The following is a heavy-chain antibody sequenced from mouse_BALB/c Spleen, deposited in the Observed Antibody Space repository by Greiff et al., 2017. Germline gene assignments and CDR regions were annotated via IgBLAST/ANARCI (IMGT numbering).Heavy chain of an antibody. CDR2: ISYSGST. V-gene: IGHV3-2*02. J-gene: IGHJ3*01. D-gene: IGHD2-4*01. CDR3: ARWMITTAWFAY. Sequence: EVQLQESGPGLVKPSQSLSLTCTVTGYSITSDYAWNWIRQFPGNKLEWMGYISYSGSTSYNPSLKSRISITRDTSKNQFFLQLNSVTTEDTATYYCARWMITTAWFAYWGQGTLVTVSA. CDR1: GYSITSDYA.